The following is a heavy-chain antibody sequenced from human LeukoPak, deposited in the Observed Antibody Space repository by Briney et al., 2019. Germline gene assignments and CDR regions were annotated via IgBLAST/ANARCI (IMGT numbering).Heavy chain of an antibody. V-gene: IGHV3-21*01. J-gene: IGHJ4*02. CDR3: ARVFGMGY. CDR1: GFTFGDYA. CDR2: ISSSSSYI. D-gene: IGHD3-10*01. Sequence: GRSLRLSCAASGFTFGDYAMSWVRQAPGKGLEWVSSISSSSSYIYYADSVKGRFTISRDNAKNSLYLQMNSLRAEDTAVYYCARVFGMGYWGQGTLVTVSS.